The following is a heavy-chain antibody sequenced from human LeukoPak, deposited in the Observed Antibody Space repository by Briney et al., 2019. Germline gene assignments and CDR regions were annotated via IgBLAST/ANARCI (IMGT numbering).Heavy chain of an antibody. D-gene: IGHD2-15*01. CDR1: GFTFSSYS. CDR3: ARDNCSGGSCYPDLDY. CDR2: ISSSSSYI. V-gene: IGHV3-21*01. J-gene: IGHJ4*02. Sequence: PGGSLRLSCAASGFTFSSYSMNWVRQAPGKGLEWVSSISSSSSYIYYADSVKGRFTISRDNAKNSLYLQMNSLRAEDTAVYYCARDNCSGGSCYPDLDYWGQGTLVTVPS.